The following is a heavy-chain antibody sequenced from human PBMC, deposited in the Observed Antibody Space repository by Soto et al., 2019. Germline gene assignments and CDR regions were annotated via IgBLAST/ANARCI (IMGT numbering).Heavy chain of an antibody. J-gene: IGHJ5*02. D-gene: IGHD3-22*01. CDR3: AKDGALSSGYPHGWFDP. CDR2: ISGSGGST. V-gene: IGHV3-23*01. CDR1: GFTFSSYA. Sequence: GGSLRLSCAASGFTFSSYAMSWVRQAPGKGLEWVSAISGSGGSTYYADSVKGRFTISRDNSKNTLYLQMNSLRAEDTAVYYCAKDGALSSGYPHGWFDPWGQGTLVTVSS.